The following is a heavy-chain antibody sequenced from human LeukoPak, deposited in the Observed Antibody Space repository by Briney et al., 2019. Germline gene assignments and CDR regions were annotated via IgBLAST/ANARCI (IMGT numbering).Heavy chain of an antibody. J-gene: IGHJ4*02. CDR1: GFTFSSYG. CDR2: ISYDGSNK. D-gene: IGHD3-10*01. V-gene: IGHV3-30*18. CDR3: AKVRVYYGSGSCLDY. Sequence: GGSLRLSCAASGFTFSSYGMHWVRQAPGKGLEWVAVISYDGSNKYYADSVKGRFTISRDNSKNTLYLQMNSLRAEDTAVYYCAKVRVYYGSGSCLDYWGQGTLVTVSS.